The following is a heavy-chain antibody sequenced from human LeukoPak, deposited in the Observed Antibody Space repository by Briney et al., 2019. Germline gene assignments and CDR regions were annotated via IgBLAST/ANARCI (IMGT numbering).Heavy chain of an antibody. J-gene: IGHJ6*03. D-gene: IGHD3-10*01. CDR1: GGSISSSSYY. CDR3: ARHQGSGSYYIADYYYYYMDV. Sequence: SETLSLTCTVSGGSISSSSYYWGWIRQPPGKGLEWIGSIYYSGSTYYNPSLKSRVTISVDTSKNQFSLKLSSVTAADTAVYYCARHQGSGSYYIADYYYYYMDVWGKGTTVTISS. V-gene: IGHV4-39*01. CDR2: IYYSGST.